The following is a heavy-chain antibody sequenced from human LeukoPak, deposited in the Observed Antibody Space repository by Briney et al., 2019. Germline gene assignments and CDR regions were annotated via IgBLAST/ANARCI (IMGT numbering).Heavy chain of an antibody. Sequence: ASVKVSCKASGYTFTSYGISWVRQAPGQGLEWMGWINPNSGGTNYAQKFQGRVTMTRDTSISTAYMELSRLRSDDTAVYYCARDRGSLYSLYYFDYWGQGTLVTVSS. J-gene: IGHJ4*02. CDR2: INPNSGGT. D-gene: IGHD1-26*01. V-gene: IGHV1-2*02. CDR3: ARDRGSLYSLYYFDY. CDR1: GYTFTSYG.